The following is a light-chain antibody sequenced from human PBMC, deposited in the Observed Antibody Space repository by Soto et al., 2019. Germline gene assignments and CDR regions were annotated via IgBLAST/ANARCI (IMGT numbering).Light chain of an antibody. Sequence: QSALTQPASVSGSPGQSITISCTGTSSDVGGYNYVSWYQHHPGKAPKLMIVDVSNRPSGVSNRFSGSKSGNTASLTISGLQPEDEADYYCSSYTTSTTRQIVFGTGTKLTVL. V-gene: IGLV2-14*03. CDR3: SSYTTSTTRQIV. J-gene: IGLJ1*01. CDR2: DVS. CDR1: SSDVGGYNY.